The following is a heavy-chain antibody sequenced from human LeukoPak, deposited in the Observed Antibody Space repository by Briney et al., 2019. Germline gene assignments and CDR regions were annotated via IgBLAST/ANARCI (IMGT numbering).Heavy chain of an antibody. D-gene: IGHD4-11*01. CDR3: ARGDYRSSYYYYGMHV. CDR2: IYYRGST. Sequence: SETLSLTCTVSGDSISSYYWSWIRQPPGKGLEWIGYIYYRGSTTYNPSLKSRVTISVDASKIQFSLKLSSVTAADTAVYYCARGDYRSSYYYYGMHVWGQGTTVTVSS. V-gene: IGHV4-59*01. CDR1: GDSISSYY. J-gene: IGHJ6*02.